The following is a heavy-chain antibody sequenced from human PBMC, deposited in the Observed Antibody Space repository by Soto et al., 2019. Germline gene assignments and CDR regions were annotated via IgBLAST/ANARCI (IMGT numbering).Heavy chain of an antibody. J-gene: IGHJ3*02. D-gene: IGHD1-1*01. CDR1: GYTFTSYD. CDR2: MNPNSGNT. Sequence: ASVKVSCKASGYTFTSYDINWVRQATGQGLEWMGWMNPNSGNTGYAQKFQGRVTMTRNTSISTAYMELSSLRSEDTAVYYCARGLDLNEGGAFDIWGQGTMVTVSS. CDR3: ARGLDLNEGGAFDI. V-gene: IGHV1-8*01.